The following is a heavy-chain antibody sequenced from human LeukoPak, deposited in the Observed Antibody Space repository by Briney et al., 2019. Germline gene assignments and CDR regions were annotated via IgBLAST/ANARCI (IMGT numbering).Heavy chain of an antibody. CDR1: GFTFSSYS. J-gene: IGHJ4*02. CDR2: ISSSSSYI. Sequence: GGSLRLSCAAFGFTFSSYSMNWVRQAPGKGLEWVSSISSSSSYIYYADSVKGRFTISRDNAKNSLYLQMNSLRAEDTAVYYCARDSYYGSGSYYFDYWGQGTLVTVSS. D-gene: IGHD3-10*01. V-gene: IGHV3-21*01. CDR3: ARDSYYGSGSYYFDY.